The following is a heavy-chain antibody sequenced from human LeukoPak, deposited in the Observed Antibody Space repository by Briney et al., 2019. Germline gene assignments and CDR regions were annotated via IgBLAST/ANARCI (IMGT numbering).Heavy chain of an antibody. J-gene: IGHJ6*02. CDR3: ARGPKRSFTIPYYYYGMDV. CDR1: GGSISSGGYY. Sequence: SETLSLTCTVSGGSISSGGYYWSWTRQPPGKGLEWIGEINHSGSTNYNPSLKSRVTISVDTSKNQFSLKLSSVTAADTAVYYCARGPKRSFTIPYYYYGMDVWGQGTTVTVSS. CDR2: INHSGST. D-gene: IGHD3-9*01. V-gene: IGHV4-39*07.